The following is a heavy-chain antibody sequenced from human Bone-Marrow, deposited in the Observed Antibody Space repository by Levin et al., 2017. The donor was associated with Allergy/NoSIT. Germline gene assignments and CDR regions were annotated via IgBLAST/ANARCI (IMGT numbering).Heavy chain of an antibody. CDR2: LNQDGSDK. V-gene: IGHV3-7*01. Sequence: GGSLRLSCAASGFTFSNYYMSWVRQAPGKGLEWVANLNQDGSDKRYVDSVKGRFTIARDNAKSSLYLQMDSLRVEDTAVYSCARDALECRGCALDLWGQGTMVTVSP. D-gene: IGHD5-12*01. CDR1: GFTFSNYY. J-gene: IGHJ3*01. CDR3: ARDALECRGCALDL.